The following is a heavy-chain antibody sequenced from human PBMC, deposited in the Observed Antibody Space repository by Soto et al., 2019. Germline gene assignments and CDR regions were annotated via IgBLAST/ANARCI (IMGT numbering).Heavy chain of an antibody. CDR3: EGVDSPYYYGSGSYNY. Sequence: GGSLRLSCAASGFTFSSYAMSWVRQAPGKGLEWVSAISGSGGSTYYADSVKGRFTISRDNSKNTLYLQMNSLRAEDTAVYYCEGVDSPYYYGSGSYNYWGQGTLVTVSS. CDR2: ISGSGGST. V-gene: IGHV3-23*01. CDR1: GFTFSSYA. D-gene: IGHD3-10*01. J-gene: IGHJ4*02.